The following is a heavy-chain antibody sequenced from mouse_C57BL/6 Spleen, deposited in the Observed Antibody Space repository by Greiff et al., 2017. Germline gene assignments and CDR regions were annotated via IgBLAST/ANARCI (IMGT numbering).Heavy chain of an antibody. CDR1: GYAFSSSW. CDR3: ARPFYDGYYYFDY. Sequence: QVHVKQSGPELVKPGASVKISCKASGYAFSSSWMNWVKQRPGKGLEWIGRIYPGDGDTNYNGKFKGKATLTADKSSSTAYMQLSSLTSEDSAVYFCARPFYDGYYYFDYWGQGTTLTVSS. D-gene: IGHD2-3*01. CDR2: IYPGDGDT. J-gene: IGHJ2*01. V-gene: IGHV1-82*01.